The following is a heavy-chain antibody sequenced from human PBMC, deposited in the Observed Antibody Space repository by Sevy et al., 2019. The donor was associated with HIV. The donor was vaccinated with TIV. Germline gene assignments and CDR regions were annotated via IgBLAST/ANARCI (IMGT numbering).Heavy chain of an antibody. Sequence: SETLSLTCAVSGGSLSGYYWSWIRHPPGKGMEWVGEINHCGNTNYNPSLKSRITITVDTSKNQFSLRLTSVTAAATAVYYCARVYSSGSNCSGYFDLWGRGTLVTVSS. CDR2: INHCGNT. V-gene: IGHV4-34*01. CDR1: GGSLSGYY. D-gene: IGHD2-15*01. CDR3: ARVYSSGSNCSGYFDL. J-gene: IGHJ2*01.